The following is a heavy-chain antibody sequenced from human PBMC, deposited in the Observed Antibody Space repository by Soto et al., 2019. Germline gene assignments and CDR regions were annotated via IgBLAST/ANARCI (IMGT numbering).Heavy chain of an antibody. Sequence: SETLSLTCTVSGGSISSYYWSWIRQPPGKGLKWIGYIYYSGSTNYNPSLKSRVTISVDTSKNQFSLKLNSVTAADTAVYYCARVGYTFWSGYYLDYWGRGTLVTVSS. J-gene: IGHJ4*02. CDR3: ARVGYTFWSGYYLDY. CDR2: IYYSGST. V-gene: IGHV4-59*01. CDR1: GGSISSYY. D-gene: IGHD3-3*01.